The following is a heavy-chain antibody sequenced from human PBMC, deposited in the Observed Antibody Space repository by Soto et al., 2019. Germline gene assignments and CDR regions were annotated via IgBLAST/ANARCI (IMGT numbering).Heavy chain of an antibody. J-gene: IGHJ4*02. CDR2: ISYDGSNK. CDR1: GFTFSSYA. D-gene: IGHD5-12*01. V-gene: IGHV3-30-3*01. CDR3: ARDARDGYTLYFDY. Sequence: QVQLVESGGGVVQPGRSLRLSCAASGFTFSSYAMHWVRQAPGKGLEWVAVISYDGSNKYYADSVKGRFTISRDNSKNTLYLQMNSLRAEDTAVYYCARDARDGYTLYFDYWGQGTLYTVSS.